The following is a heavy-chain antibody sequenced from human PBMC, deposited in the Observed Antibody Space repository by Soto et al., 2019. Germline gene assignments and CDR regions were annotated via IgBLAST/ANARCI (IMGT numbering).Heavy chain of an antibody. CDR1: GGSFSGYY. J-gene: IGHJ4*02. V-gene: IGHV4-34*01. CDR2: INHSGST. D-gene: IGHD3-10*01. CDR3: ARGRKGITMVRGVYRDYYFDY. Sequence: ETLSLTCAVYGGSFSGYYWGWIRQPPGKGLEWIGEINHSGSTNYNPSLKSRVTISVDTSKNQFSLKLSSVTAADTAVYYCARGRKGITMVRGVYRDYYFDYWGQGTLVTVSS.